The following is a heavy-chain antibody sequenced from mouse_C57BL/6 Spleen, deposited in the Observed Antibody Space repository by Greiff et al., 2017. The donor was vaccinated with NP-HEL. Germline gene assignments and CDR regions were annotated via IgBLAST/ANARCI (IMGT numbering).Heavy chain of an antibody. CDR3: APGTVVADY. CDR2: IYPGSGNT. J-gene: IGHJ3*01. D-gene: IGHD1-1*01. Sequence: VKLMESGPELVKPGASVKISCKASGYSFTSYYIHWVKQRPGQGLEWIGWIYPGSGNTKYNEKFKGKATLTADTSSSTAYMQRSSLTSEDSAVYYCAPGTVVADYWGQGTLVTVSA. CDR1: GYSFTSYY. V-gene: IGHV1-66*01.